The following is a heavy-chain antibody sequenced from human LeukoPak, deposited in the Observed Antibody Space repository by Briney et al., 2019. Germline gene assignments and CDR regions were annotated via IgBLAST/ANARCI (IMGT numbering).Heavy chain of an antibody. D-gene: IGHD4-23*01. CDR1: GYTFTSYA. Sequence: ASVKVSCKASGYTFTSYAISWVRQAPGQGLEWMGRIIPILGIANYAQKFQGRVTITADESTSTAYMELSSLRSEDTAVYYCARGYYGGNSAGAVGYFDYWGQGTLVTVSS. V-gene: IGHV1-69*04. J-gene: IGHJ4*02. CDR3: ARGYYGGNSAGAVGYFDY. CDR2: IIPILGIA.